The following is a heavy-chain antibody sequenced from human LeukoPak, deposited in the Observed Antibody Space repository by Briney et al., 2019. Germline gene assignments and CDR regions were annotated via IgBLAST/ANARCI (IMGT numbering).Heavy chain of an antibody. V-gene: IGHV4-39*01. Sequence: SETLSLTCTVSGVSISSSNSYWGWIRQPPGKGLEWIGSIYYSGNTYYNASLKSQVSISIDTSKNQFSLRLTSATAADTAVYYCARQTGSGLFILPGGQGTLVTVSS. CDR3: ARQTGSGLFILP. CDR1: GVSISSSNSY. J-gene: IGHJ4*02. CDR2: IYYSGNT. D-gene: IGHD3/OR15-3a*01.